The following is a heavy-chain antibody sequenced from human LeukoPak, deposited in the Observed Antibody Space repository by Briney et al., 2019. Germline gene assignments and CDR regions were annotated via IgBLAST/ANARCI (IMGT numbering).Heavy chain of an antibody. V-gene: IGHV1-46*01. Sequence: ASVKVSCKASGYTFTSYYMHWVRQAPGQGLEWMGIINPSGGSTSYAQKFQSRVTMTRDTSTSTVYMELSSLRSEDTAVYYCARVRIAAALDYWGQGTLVTVSS. CDR3: ARVRIAAALDY. J-gene: IGHJ4*02. CDR1: GYTFTSYY. D-gene: IGHD6-13*01. CDR2: INPSGGST.